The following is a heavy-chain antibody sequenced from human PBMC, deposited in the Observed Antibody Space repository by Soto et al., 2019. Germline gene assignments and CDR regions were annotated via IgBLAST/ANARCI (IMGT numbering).Heavy chain of an antibody. J-gene: IGHJ3*01. V-gene: IGHV3-23*01. Sequence: GGSLRLSCTASGFNFNSYAMIWVRQAPGKGLEWVSGISGYGDSTYYAASVEGRFTIFRDNSQKMLFLQMNSLRAEDTAMYYCAKVPLVLSNAFDLWGQGTKVTVSS. D-gene: IGHD4-4*01. CDR3: AKVPLVLSNAFDL. CDR1: GFNFNSYA. CDR2: ISGYGDST.